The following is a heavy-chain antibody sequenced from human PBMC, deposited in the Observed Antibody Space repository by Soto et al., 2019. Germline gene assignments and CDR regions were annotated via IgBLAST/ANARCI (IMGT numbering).Heavy chain of an antibody. V-gene: IGHV3-30*18. Sequence: QVQLVESGGGVVQPGRSLRLSCAASGFTFSSYGMHWVRQAPGKGVEWVAVISYDGSNKYYAYSVKGRFTISRDNSKNSLYLQMNSLRAEDTAVYYCAKERKAFGELNGMYVWGQGTTVTVSS. CDR3: AKERKAFGELNGMYV. J-gene: IGHJ6*02. CDR2: ISYDGSNK. CDR1: GFTFSSYG. D-gene: IGHD3-10*01.